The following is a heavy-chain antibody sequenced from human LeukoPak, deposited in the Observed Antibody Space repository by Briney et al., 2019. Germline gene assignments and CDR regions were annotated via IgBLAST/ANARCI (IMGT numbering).Heavy chain of an antibody. CDR1: GGSISSTTYY. CDR2: IYHSGNI. V-gene: IGHV4-39*01. D-gene: IGHD3-22*01. J-gene: IGHJ3*02. Sequence: KPSETLSLTCAVSGGSISSTTYYWGWIRQPPGKGLEWIGSIYHSGNIYYNPSLKSRVTISVDTSKNQFSLKLSSVTAADTAVYYCARHDSSGPYNAFDIWGQGTMVTVSS. CDR3: ARHDSSGPYNAFDI.